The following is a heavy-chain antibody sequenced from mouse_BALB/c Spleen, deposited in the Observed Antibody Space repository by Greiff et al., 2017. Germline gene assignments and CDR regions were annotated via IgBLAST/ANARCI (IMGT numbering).Heavy chain of an antibody. V-gene: IGHV5-9-4*01. J-gene: IGHJ3*01. CDR3: ARDSPSDGYHAWFAY. D-gene: IGHD2-3*01. CDR1: GFTFSSYA. CDR2: ISSGGSYT. Sequence: EVKLVESGGGLVKPGGSLKLSCAASGFTFSSYAMSWVRQSPEKRLEWVAEISSGGSYTYYPDTVTGRFTISRDNAKNTLYLEMSSLRSEDTAMYYCARDSPSDGYHAWFAYWGQGTLVTVSA.